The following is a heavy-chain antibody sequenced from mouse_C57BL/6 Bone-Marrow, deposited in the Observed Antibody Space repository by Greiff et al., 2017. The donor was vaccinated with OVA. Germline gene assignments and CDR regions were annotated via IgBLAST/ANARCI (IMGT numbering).Heavy chain of an antibody. CDR2: IWSGGST. Sequence: QVQLKESGPGLVQPSQSLSITCTVSGFSLTSYGVHWVRQSPGKGLEWLGVIWSGGSTDYNAAFISRLSISKDNSKSQVFIKMNSLQADDTAIYYCARMGDYAWFAYWGQGTLVTVSA. CDR1: GFSLTSYG. J-gene: IGHJ3*01. D-gene: IGHD2-4*01. CDR3: ARMGDYAWFAY. V-gene: IGHV2-2*01.